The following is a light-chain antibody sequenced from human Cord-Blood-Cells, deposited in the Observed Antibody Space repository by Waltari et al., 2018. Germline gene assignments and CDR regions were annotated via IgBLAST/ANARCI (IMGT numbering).Light chain of an antibody. Sequence: SYELTQPPSVSVSPGQTASITCSGDKLGDKYACCYQQKPGQSPVVVIYQDSKRPSGVPERFSSSNAGNTATLTISGTQAMDEADYYCQAWDSSTAYVFGTGTKVTVL. J-gene: IGLJ1*01. CDR3: QAWDSSTAYV. V-gene: IGLV3-1*01. CDR2: QDS. CDR1: KLGDKY.